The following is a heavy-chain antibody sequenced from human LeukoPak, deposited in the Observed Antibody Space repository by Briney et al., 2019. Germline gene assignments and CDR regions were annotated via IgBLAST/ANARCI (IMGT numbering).Heavy chain of an antibody. Sequence: PPETLSLTCAVYGGSFSGYYWSWIRQPPGKGLEWIGEINHSGSTNYNPSLKSRVTISVDTSKNQFSLKLSSVTAADTAVYYCARGSRYFDWLLYPTHAFDIWGQGTMVTVSS. V-gene: IGHV4-34*01. D-gene: IGHD3-9*01. J-gene: IGHJ3*02. CDR1: GGSFSGYY. CDR3: ARGSRYFDWLLYPTHAFDI. CDR2: INHSGST.